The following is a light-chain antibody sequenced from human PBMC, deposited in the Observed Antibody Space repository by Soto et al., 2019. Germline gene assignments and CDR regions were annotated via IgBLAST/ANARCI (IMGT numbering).Light chain of an antibody. CDR1: QSVSSN. CDR2: GAS. V-gene: IGKV3-15*01. CDR3: QQYNNWPRA. J-gene: IGKJ1*01. Sequence: EIVMTQSPATLSVSPGERATLSCRASQSVSSNLAWYQQKPGQAPRLLLYGASTRATGLLARFSGSGSGTEFTLTISSLQSEDLAVYYCQQYNNWPRAFGQGTKVEIK.